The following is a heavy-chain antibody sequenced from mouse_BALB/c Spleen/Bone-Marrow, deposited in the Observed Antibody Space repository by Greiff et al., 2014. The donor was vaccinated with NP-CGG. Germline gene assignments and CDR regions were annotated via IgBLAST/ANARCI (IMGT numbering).Heavy chain of an antibody. V-gene: IGHV1-67*01. CDR2: ISTYSGNT. J-gene: IGHJ4*01. Sequence: QVQLQQPGPELVRPGVSVKISCKGSGYTFTDYAMHWVKQSHAKSLEWIGVISTYSGNTNYNQKFKGKATMTVDKSSSTAYMELARLTSEDSAIYYCARYGYGSSYYAMDYWGQGTSATVSS. D-gene: IGHD1-1*01. CDR1: GYTFTDYA. CDR3: ARYGYGSSYYAMDY.